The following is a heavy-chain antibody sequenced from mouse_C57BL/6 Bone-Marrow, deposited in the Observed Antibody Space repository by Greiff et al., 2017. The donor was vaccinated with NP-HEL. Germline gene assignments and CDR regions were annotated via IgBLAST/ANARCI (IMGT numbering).Heavy chain of an antibody. Sequence: QVQLQQSGAELAKPGASVKLSCKASGYTFTSYWMHWVKQRPGQGLEWIGYINPSSGYTKYNQKFKDKATLTANKSSSTAYRQLSSLTYEDSAVYYCASYYYGSSYYFDYWGQGTTLTVSS. V-gene: IGHV1-7*01. CDR3: ASYYYGSSYYFDY. CDR1: GYTFTSYW. D-gene: IGHD1-1*01. CDR2: INPSSGYT. J-gene: IGHJ2*01.